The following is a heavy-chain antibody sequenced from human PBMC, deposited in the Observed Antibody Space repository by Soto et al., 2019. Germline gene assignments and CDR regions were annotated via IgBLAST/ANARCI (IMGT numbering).Heavy chain of an antibody. CDR1: GGTFSSYG. CDR3: AGKFHGDCSGGSSWILGN. J-gene: IGHJ4*02. Sequence: QVQLVQSGAEVKKPGSSVKVSCKASGGTFSSYGISWVRQAPGQGLEWMGGIIPILVTTNYAQTVHDRLTITADASTSTAYMELSSLRSADTAVYYCAGKFHGDCSGGSSWILGNWGQGTLVTVSS. V-gene: IGHV1-69*01. D-gene: IGHD2-15*01. CDR2: IIPILVTT.